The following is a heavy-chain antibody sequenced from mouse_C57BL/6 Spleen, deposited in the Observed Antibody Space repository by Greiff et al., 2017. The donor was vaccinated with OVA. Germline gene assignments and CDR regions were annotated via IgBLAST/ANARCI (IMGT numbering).Heavy chain of an antibody. Sequence: EVKLVESGGGLVKPGGSLKLSCAASGFTFSDYGMHWVRQAPEKGLEWVAYISSGSNTIYYADTVKGRFTISRDNAKNTLFLQMTSLRSEDTAMYYCARGTTVVATRAMDYWGQGTSVTVSS. CDR1: GFTFSDYG. V-gene: IGHV5-17*01. D-gene: IGHD1-1*01. CDR3: ARGTTVVATRAMDY. J-gene: IGHJ4*01. CDR2: ISSGSNTI.